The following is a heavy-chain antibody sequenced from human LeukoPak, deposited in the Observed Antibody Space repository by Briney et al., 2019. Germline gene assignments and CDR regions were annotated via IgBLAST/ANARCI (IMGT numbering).Heavy chain of an antibody. Sequence: GGSLRLSCAASGFTFSSYGMHWVRQAPGKGLEWVAVIWYDGSNKYYADSVKGRFTISRDNSKNTLYLQMNSLRAEDTAVYYCARGQSLLDGYNAGGLGHWGQGTLVTVSS. J-gene: IGHJ5*02. CDR3: ARGQSLLDGYNAGGLGH. D-gene: IGHD5-24*01. V-gene: IGHV3-33*01. CDR2: IWYDGSNK. CDR1: GFTFSSYG.